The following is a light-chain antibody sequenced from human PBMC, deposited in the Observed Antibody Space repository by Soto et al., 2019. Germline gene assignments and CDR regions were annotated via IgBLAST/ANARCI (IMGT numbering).Light chain of an antibody. J-gene: IGKJ1*01. CDR3: QQYNTYPWK. CDR1: QSISSW. V-gene: IGKV1-5*01. Sequence: DIQVTQSPSTLSASVGDRVTFTCRASQSISSWLAWYQQKPGKAPKLLIYDASSLESGVPSRFSGSGTGTEFTLTISRLHPDDFATYYCQQYNTYPWKFGQGTKV. CDR2: DAS.